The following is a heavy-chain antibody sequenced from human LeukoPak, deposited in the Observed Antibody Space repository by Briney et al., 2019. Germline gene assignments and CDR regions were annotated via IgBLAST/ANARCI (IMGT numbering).Heavy chain of an antibody. J-gene: IGHJ4*02. CDR3: ARGRSAVAEKAETFDY. CDR2: INHSGST. D-gene: IGHD6-19*01. CDR1: GGSFSGYY. V-gene: IGHV4-34*01. Sequence: SETLSLTCAVYGGSFSGYYWSWIRQPPGKGLEWIGEINHSGSTNYNPSLKSRVTISVDMSKNQFSLKLSSVTAADTAVYYCARGRSAVAEKAETFDYWGQGTLVTVSS.